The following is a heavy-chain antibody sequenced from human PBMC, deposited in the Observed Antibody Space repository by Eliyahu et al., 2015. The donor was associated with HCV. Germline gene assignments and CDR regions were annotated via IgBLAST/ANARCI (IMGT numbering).Heavy chain of an antibody. J-gene: IGHJ3*02. Sequence: QVQLQESGPGLVKPSXTLSLTCSVSGGXISTYYWSWIRQPPGKGLQWIGYIYYSGSTNYSPSLKSRXTISVDTSKNQFSLKLSSVTAADTAVYYCAREQRYSEGAFDIWGQGTMVTVSS. V-gene: IGHV4-59*01. D-gene: IGHD3-10*01. CDR2: IYYSGST. CDR3: AREQRYSEGAFDI. CDR1: GGXISTYY.